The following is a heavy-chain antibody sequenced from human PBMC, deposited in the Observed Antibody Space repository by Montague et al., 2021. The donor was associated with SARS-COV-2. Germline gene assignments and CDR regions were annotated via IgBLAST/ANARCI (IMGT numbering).Heavy chain of an antibody. CDR3: AHRKVLAAAWDC. CDR1: GFSLSTSGVG. D-gene: IGHD6-13*01. CDR2: IYWDDDK. Sequence: PALVKPTQTLTLTCTFSGFSLSTSGVGVGWIRQPPGKALEWLALIYWDDDKRYSPTLKSRLTITKDTSKNQVVLTMTNMDPVDTATYYCAHRKVLAAAWDCWGQGTMVTVSS. V-gene: IGHV2-5*02. J-gene: IGHJ4*02.